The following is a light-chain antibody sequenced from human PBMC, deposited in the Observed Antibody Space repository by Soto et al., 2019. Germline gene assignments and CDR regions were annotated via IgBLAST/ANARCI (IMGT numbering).Light chain of an antibody. CDR3: QQYDIWPPLT. V-gene: IGKV3-20*01. Sequence: IVLTQSPGTLSLSPGERATLSCRASQSLSSGYLGWYQQKPGQAPRLLIYGASTRATGIPARFSGSGSGKDFTLTISSLQSEDSAVYYCQQYDIWPPLTFGGGTKVEIK. CDR1: QSLSSGY. J-gene: IGKJ4*01. CDR2: GAS.